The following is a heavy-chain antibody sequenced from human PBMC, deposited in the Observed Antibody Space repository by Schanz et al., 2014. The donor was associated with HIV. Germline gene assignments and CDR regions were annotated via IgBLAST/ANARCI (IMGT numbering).Heavy chain of an antibody. CDR1: GYTFNTYD. Sequence: QVQLVQSGAEVREPGASVKVSCKTSGYTFNTYDINWVRQAPGQGLEWMGWMNPNRGNAGFAQKFQGRVTMTGNTSISPAYMELTSLTSEDTGVYYCARARSGNSWYVTGFGSLDYWGQGTLVTVSS. V-gene: IGHV1-8*01. D-gene: IGHD6-13*01. CDR3: ARARSGNSWYVTGFGSLDY. J-gene: IGHJ4*02. CDR2: MNPNRGNA.